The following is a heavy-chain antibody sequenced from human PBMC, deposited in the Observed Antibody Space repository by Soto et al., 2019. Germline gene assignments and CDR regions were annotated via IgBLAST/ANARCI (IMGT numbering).Heavy chain of an antibody. D-gene: IGHD5-12*01. CDR1: GYTFFTYD. CDR2: ISTYSGDT. CDR3: ARHHGPTTSEKWFDP. Sequence: QVHLVQSGVEVKTPGASVKVSCQASGYTFFTYDISWVRQAPGQGLERMGWISTYSGDTKYAQKFQGRVTRTTDTATTTAYLQLRSLRSDDSAVYYCARHHGPTTSEKWFDPWGQGTLVTVSS. J-gene: IGHJ5*02. V-gene: IGHV1-18*01.